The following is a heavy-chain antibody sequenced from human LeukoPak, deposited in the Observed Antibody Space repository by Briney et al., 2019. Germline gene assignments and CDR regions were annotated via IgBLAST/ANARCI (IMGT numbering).Heavy chain of an antibody. D-gene: IGHD3-22*01. V-gene: IGHV1-18*01. CDR3: ARVPDYYDSSGYSELGFFDY. Sequence: ASVKVSCKASGYTFTSYGISWVRQAPGQGLEWMGWISAYNGNTNYAQKLQGRVTMTTDTSTSTAYMELRSLRSDDTAVYYCARVPDYYDSSGYSELGFFDYWGQGTLVTVSS. J-gene: IGHJ4*02. CDR2: ISAYNGNT. CDR1: GYTFTSYG.